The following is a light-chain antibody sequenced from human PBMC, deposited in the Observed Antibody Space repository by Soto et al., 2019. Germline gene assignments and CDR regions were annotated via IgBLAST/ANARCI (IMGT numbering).Light chain of an antibody. J-gene: IGKJ1*01. CDR2: GAS. V-gene: IGKV3-20*01. CDR3: QQHGSSRT. CDR1: QSVSSSY. Sequence: EIVLTPSPGTLSLSPGERATLSCRASQSVSSSYLAWYQQKPGQAPRLLIYGASSRATGIPDRFSGSGSGTDFTLTIRRLEPEDFAVYYCQQHGSSRTFGQGTKVDIK.